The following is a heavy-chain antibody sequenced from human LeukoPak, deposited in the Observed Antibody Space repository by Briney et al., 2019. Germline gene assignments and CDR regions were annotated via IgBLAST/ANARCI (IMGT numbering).Heavy chain of an antibody. J-gene: IGHJ4*02. Sequence: HSGGSLRLSCAASGFTSSSYEMNWVRQAPGKGLEWVSYISSSGSTIYYADSVKGRFTISRDNAKNSLYLQMNSLRAEDTAVYYCARDVLLDYWGQGTLVTVSS. CDR2: ISSSGSTI. CDR1: GFTSSSYE. CDR3: ARDVLLDY. D-gene: IGHD2-8*01. V-gene: IGHV3-48*03.